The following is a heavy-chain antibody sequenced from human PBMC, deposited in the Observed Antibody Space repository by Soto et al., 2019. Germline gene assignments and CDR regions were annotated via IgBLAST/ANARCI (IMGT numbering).Heavy chain of an antibody. Sequence: AEGSLRLSCAASGFSFNTYGMHWVRQAPGKGLEWVAVTSSDGSYKDYADSVRGRFTISRDNSKNTLYLQMDSLRAEDSAMYYCGKKESGSYYEGSDYWGQGTLVTVSS. J-gene: IGHJ4*02. V-gene: IGHV3-30*18. CDR3: GKKESGSYYEGSDY. D-gene: IGHD1-26*01. CDR1: GFSFNTYG. CDR2: TSSDGSYK.